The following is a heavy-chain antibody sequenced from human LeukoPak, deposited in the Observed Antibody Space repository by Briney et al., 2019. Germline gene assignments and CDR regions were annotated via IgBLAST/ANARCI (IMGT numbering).Heavy chain of an antibody. V-gene: IGHV1-46*01. CDR1: GGTFSSYA. CDR3: AREFIAAAGEMDGDY. D-gene: IGHD6-13*01. J-gene: IGHJ4*02. CDR2: INPSGGST. Sequence: ASVKVSCKASGGTFSSYAISWVRQAPGQGLEWMGIINPSGGSTSHAQKFQGRVTMTRDTSTSTVYMELSSLRSEDTAVYYCAREFIAAAGEMDGDYWGQGTLVTVSS.